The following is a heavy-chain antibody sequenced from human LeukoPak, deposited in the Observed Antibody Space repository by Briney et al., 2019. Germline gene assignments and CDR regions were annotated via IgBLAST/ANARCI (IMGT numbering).Heavy chain of an antibody. D-gene: IGHD6-13*01. CDR3: ARGGRSDYSSSWYEYYYYYYMDV. CDR1: GYTFTSYD. J-gene: IGHJ6*03. V-gene: IGHV1-8*01. Sequence: ASVKVSCKASGYTFTSYDINWVRQATGQGLEWMGWMNPNSGSTGYAQKFQGRVTMTRNTSISTAYMELSSLRSEDTAVYYCARGGRSDYSSSWYEYYYYYYMDVWGKGTTVTISS. CDR2: MNPNSGST.